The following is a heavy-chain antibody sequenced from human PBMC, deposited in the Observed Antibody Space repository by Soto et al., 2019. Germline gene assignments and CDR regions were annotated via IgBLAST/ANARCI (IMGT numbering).Heavy chain of an antibody. CDR3: AELTAIDY. Sequence: QPGGSLRLSCEASGFTFSKYSMNWVRQAPGKGLEWVSYISSSGVTRYYADSVKGRFTISRDNSKNTLYLQMNSLRAEDTAVYYCAELTAIDYWGQGTLVTVSS. CDR2: ISSSGVTR. D-gene: IGHD2-21*02. V-gene: IGHV3-23*01. J-gene: IGHJ4*02. CDR1: GFTFSKYS.